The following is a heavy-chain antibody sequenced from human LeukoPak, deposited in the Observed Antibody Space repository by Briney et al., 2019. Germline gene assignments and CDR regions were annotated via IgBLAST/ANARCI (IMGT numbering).Heavy chain of an antibody. CDR2: VDVGGDT. CDR1: GFTFTRSP. CDR3: AKGGFVTTIDY. D-gene: IGHD4-17*01. Sequence: GGSLRLSCAASGFTFTRSPMSWVRQAPGEGLEWVSSVDVGGDTYYADSVKGRFTISRDNYKDTLYLQMNSLRADDTALYYCAKGGFVTTIDYWGQGTLVTVSS. J-gene: IGHJ4*02. V-gene: IGHV3-23*01.